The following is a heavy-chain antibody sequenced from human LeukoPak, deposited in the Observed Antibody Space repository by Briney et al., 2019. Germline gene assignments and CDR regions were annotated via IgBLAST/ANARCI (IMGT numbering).Heavy chain of an antibody. V-gene: IGHV3-23*01. J-gene: IGHJ4*02. D-gene: IGHD3-9*01. CDR3: AKDRRVDDILTGYFDY. CDR1: EFAFSTYN. CDR2: ISGSGGST. Sequence: GGSLRLSCAASEFAFSTYNMNWVRQAPGRGLEWVSAISGSGGSTYYADSVKGRFTISRDNSKNTLYLQMNSLRAEDTAVYYCAKDRRVDDILTGYFDYWGQGTLVTVSS.